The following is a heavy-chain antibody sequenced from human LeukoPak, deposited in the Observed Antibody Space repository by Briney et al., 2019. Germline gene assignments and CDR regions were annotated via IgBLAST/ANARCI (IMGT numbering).Heavy chain of an antibody. CDR2: INHSGST. Sequence: PSETLSLTCAVYGGSFSGYYWSWIRQPPGKGLERIGEINHSGSTNYNPSLKSRVTISVDTSKNQFSLKLSSVTAADTAVYYCARANPQQQLAFDYWGQGTLVTVSS. CDR1: GGSFSGYY. D-gene: IGHD6-13*01. V-gene: IGHV4-34*01. CDR3: ARANPQQQLAFDY. J-gene: IGHJ4*02.